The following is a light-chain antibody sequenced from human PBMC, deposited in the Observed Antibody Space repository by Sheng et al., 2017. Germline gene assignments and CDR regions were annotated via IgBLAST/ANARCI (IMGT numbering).Light chain of an antibody. V-gene: IGLV3-21*03. J-gene: IGLJ1*01. Sequence: SYVLTQPPSVSVAPGKTASITCGGNNIGAESVHWYQQKPGQAPVLVVYDDSDRPSGIPERFSGSNSGNTATLTINRVEAGDEADYYCQVWDSSRDHYVFGTGTKVTVL. CDR2: DDS. CDR1: NIGAES. CDR3: QVWDSSRDHYV.